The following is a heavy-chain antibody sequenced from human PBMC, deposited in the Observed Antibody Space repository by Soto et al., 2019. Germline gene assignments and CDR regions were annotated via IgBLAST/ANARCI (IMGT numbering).Heavy chain of an antibody. CDR1: GFTFSSYA. J-gene: IGHJ4*02. CDR2: ISYDGSNK. D-gene: IGHD6-13*01. Sequence: QVQLVESGGGVVQPGRSLRLSCAASGFTFSSYAMHWVRQAPGKGLEWVAVISYDGSNKYYADSVKGRFTISRDNSKNTLYLQMNSLRAEDTAVYYCARDTGIAAAGTSGPPSGFDYWGQGTLVTVSS. V-gene: IGHV3-30-3*01. CDR3: ARDTGIAAAGTSGPPSGFDY.